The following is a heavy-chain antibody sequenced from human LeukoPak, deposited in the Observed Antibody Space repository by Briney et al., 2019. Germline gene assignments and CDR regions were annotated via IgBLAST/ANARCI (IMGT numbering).Heavy chain of an antibody. D-gene: IGHD6-13*01. J-gene: IGHJ4*02. Sequence: GGSLSLSRAASGFTFSNYWMSWVRQAPGKGLEWVANIKEDGSEKYYADSVKGRFTISRDNARNSLYLQMNSLRAEDTAVYYCASGRQLGYWGQGTLVTVSS. CDR2: IKEDGSEK. CDR1: GFTFSNYW. V-gene: IGHV3-7*01. CDR3: ASGRQLGY.